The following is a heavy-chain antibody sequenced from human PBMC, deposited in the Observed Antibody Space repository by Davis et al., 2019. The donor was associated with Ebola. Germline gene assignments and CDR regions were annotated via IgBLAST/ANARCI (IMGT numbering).Heavy chain of an antibody. CDR2: IIPIFGTA. CDR1: GYTFTSYG. J-gene: IGHJ3*02. Sequence: SVKVSCKASGYTFTSYGISWVRQAPGQGLEWMGGIIPIFGTANYAQKFQGRVTITADESTSTAYMELSSLRSEDTAVYYCARDIPLEGSNAFDIWGQGTMVTVSS. D-gene: IGHD2-2*01. V-gene: IGHV1-69*13. CDR3: ARDIPLEGSNAFDI.